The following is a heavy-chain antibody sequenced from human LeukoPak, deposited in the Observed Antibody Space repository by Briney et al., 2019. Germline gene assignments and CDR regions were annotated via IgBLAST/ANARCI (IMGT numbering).Heavy chain of an antibody. J-gene: IGHJ3*02. Sequence: PGRSLRLSCAGSGFTFSHYGMHWVRQAPGKGLEWVAVIWYDGSHKYYADSVKGRFTTSRDNSKNTLDLQMNSLRAEDTAVYYCARDVPDSGNYYPDAFDIWGQGTTVTVSS. CDR3: ARDVPDSGNYYPDAFDI. V-gene: IGHV3-33*01. CDR2: IWYDGSHK. CDR1: GFTFSHYG. D-gene: IGHD3-10*01.